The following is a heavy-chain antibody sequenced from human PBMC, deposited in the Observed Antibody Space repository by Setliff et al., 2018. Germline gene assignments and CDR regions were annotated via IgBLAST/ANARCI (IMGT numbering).Heavy chain of an antibody. CDR2: IYSSGST. Sequence: SETLSLTCTVSGGSISSGDYYWSWIRQPPGKGLEWIGYIYSSGSTYYNPSPKSRVSISVDTSKNQFSLKVSSVTAADTAIYYCARYDSSGYSENYYFDYWGQGTLVTVSS. J-gene: IGHJ4*02. CDR1: GGSISSGDYY. D-gene: IGHD3-22*01. CDR3: ARYDSSGYSENYYFDY. V-gene: IGHV4-30-4*08.